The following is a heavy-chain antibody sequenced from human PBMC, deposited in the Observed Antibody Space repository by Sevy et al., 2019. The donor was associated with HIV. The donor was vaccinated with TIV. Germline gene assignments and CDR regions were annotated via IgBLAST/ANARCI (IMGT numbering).Heavy chain of an antibody. V-gene: IGHV3-30-3*01. J-gene: IGHJ1*01. D-gene: IGHD2-2*02. Sequence: GGCLRLSCAASGFTFSSYAMHWVRQAPGKGLEWVAVISYDGSNKYYADSVKGRFTISRDNSKNTLYLQMNSLRAEDTAVYYCAREVPRYCSSTSCYSPWYFQHWGQGTLVTVSS. CDR2: ISYDGSNK. CDR3: AREVPRYCSSTSCYSPWYFQH. CDR1: GFTFSSYA.